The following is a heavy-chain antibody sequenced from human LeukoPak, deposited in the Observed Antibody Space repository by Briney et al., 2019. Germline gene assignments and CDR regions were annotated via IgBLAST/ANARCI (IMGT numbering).Heavy chain of an antibody. CDR2: IYHSGST. CDR3: ARVRYCGGDCS. Sequence: SETLSLTCAVYGGSFSDYYWSWIRQPPGKGLEWIGEIYHSGSTNYNPPLKSRVTISLDASKNQFSLRLSSVTAADTAVYYCARVRYCGGDCSWGQGTLVTVSS. V-gene: IGHV4-34*01. D-gene: IGHD2-21*02. CDR1: GGSFSDYY. J-gene: IGHJ5*02.